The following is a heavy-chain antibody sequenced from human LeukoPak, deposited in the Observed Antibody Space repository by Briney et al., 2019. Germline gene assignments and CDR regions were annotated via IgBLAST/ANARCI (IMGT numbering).Heavy chain of an antibody. D-gene: IGHD5-24*01. J-gene: IGHJ4*02. V-gene: IGHV3-66*01. CDR3: ARLDREGYYFPYYFDY. CDR2: IYTDGKT. Sequence: GGSLRLSCTVSGFTVTSNYMTWVRQAPGKGLEWVSVIYTDGKTYYADSVKGRFSISRDNSKNTLFLHMKSLRAEDTAVYFCARLDREGYYFPYYFDYWGQGTRVSVSS. CDR1: GFTVTSNY.